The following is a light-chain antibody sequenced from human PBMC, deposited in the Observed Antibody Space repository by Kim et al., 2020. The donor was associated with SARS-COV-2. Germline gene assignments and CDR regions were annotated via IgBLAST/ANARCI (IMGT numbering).Light chain of an antibody. CDR2: SNT. CDR1: NFVGKG. V-gene: IGLV3-21*04. J-gene: IGLJ2*01. CDR3: QVWDDSSEHKV. Sequence: SYELTQPPSVSVAPGKTARITCGGNNFVGKGVHWYQQKPGQAPIMVIYSNTARPSGIPERFSASTSGNTATLTISRVEAGDEADYYCQVWDDSSEHKVFGGGTKVTVL.